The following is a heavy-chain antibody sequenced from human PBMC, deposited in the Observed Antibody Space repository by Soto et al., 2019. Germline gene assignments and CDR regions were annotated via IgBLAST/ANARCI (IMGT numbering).Heavy chain of an antibody. D-gene: IGHD5-18*01. V-gene: IGHV3-23*01. CDR2: ISVFGDST. CDR3: AKAPPPPHAAAVTGYFQH. CDR1: GFTFSSYA. Sequence: GGSLRLSCAASGFTFSSYAMNWVRQAPGKGLEWVSVISVFGDSTYYADSVKGRFTISRDNSKNTLHLQMNSLRTEDTAIYYCAKAPPPPHAAAVTGYFQHWGQGTLVTVSS. J-gene: IGHJ1*01.